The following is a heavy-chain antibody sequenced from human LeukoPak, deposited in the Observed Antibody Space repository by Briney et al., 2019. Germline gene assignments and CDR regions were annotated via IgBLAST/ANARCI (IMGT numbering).Heavy chain of an antibody. D-gene: IGHD3-10*01. CDR3: ARGRWFGGYEDY. V-gene: IGHV4-59*08. CDR2: IYYSGST. Sequence: SETLSLTCTVSGGSISSYYWSWIRQPPGKGLEWIGYIYYSGSTNYNPSLKSRVTISVDTSKNQFSLKLSSVTAADTAVYYCARGRWFGGYEDYWGQGTLVTVSS. J-gene: IGHJ4*02. CDR1: GGSISSYY.